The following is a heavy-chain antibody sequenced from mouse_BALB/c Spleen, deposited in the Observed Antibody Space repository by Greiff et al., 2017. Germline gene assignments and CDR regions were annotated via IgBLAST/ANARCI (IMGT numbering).Heavy chain of an antibody. CDR2: ISSGGSYT. CDR3: AISTMITTAWFAY. CDR1: GFTFSSYA. Sequence: EVQGVESGGGLVKPGGSLKLSCAASGFTFSSYAMSWVRQSPEKRLEWVAEISSGGSYTYYPDTVTGRFTISRDNAKNTLYLEMSSLRSEDTAMYYCAISTMITTAWFAYWGQGTLVTVSA. J-gene: IGHJ3*01. D-gene: IGHD2-4*01. V-gene: IGHV5-9-4*01.